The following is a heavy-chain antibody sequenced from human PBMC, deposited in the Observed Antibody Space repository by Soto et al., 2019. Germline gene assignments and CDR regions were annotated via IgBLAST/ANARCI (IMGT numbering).Heavy chain of an antibody. CDR3: VRDTMRASAAASLDY. CDR2: ISVSGNII. V-gene: IGHV3-48*03. CDR1: GFTFSTYE. J-gene: IGHJ4*02. Sequence: GGSLRLSCAASGFTFSTYEFNWVRQAPGRGLEWISYISVSGNIIKYAESVKGRFTISRDNAENSLHLHMSNLRVDDTALYFCVRDTMRASAAASLDYWGQGTQVTVSS. D-gene: IGHD2-2*01.